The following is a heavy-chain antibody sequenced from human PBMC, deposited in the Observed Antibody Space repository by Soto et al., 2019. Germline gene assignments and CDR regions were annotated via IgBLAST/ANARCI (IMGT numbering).Heavy chain of an antibody. CDR1: GLTFSSYG. CDR3: TKVEPGITMVLGVISKASGAFDI. J-gene: IGHJ3*02. D-gene: IGHD3-10*01. CDR2: IRPDGNER. V-gene: IGHV3-7*03. Sequence: GGSLRLSCAGSGLTFSSYGMNWVRQAPGKGLEWVANIRPDGNERYYVESVKGRFTISRDNAKSSLYLQMNSLRAEDTAVYYCTKVEPGITMVLGVISKASGAFDIWGQGTMVTVSS.